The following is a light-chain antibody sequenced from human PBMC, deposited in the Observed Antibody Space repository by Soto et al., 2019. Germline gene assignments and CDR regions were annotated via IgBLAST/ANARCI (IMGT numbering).Light chain of an antibody. CDR3: QQYEASPWT. V-gene: IGKV3-20*01. J-gene: IGKJ1*01. CDR1: QSVTSNY. CDR2: ATS. Sequence: NVLTQSPAMLSLSPGEGASLSCRASQSVTSNYFGWYQQKPGQAPRLIIYATSRMATGIPDRFRGSGSGTDFTLTISRVEPEDFAVYYCQQYEASPWTFGQGTKVELK.